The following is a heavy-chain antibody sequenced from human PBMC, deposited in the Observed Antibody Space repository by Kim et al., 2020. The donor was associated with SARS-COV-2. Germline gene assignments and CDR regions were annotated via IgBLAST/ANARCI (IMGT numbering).Heavy chain of an antibody. CDR2: ISRDSGTL. CDR3: LVKEGGNYPFIY. Sequence: GRSLRLSCAASGFAFDDYAIHWVRQTPGKGLEWVSGISRDSGTLVYADSVKGRFTISRDNAKNSLFLQMNSLRPEDTALYYCLVKEGGNYPFIYWGQGTL. J-gene: IGHJ4*02. CDR1: GFAFDDYA. V-gene: IGHV3-9*01. D-gene: IGHD4-4*01.